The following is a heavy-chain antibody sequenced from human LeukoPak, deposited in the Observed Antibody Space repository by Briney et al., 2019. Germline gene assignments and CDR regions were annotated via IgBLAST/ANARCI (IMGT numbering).Heavy chain of an antibody. Sequence: SETLSLTCAVYGGSFSGYYWSWIRQPPGKGLEWIGEINHGGSTNYNPSLKSRVTISVDTSKNQFSLKLSSVTAADTAVYYCARVRRVGATKGDFDYWGQGTLVTVSS. CDR3: ARVRRVGATKGDFDY. CDR2: INHGGST. CDR1: GGSFSGYY. D-gene: IGHD1-26*01. J-gene: IGHJ4*02. V-gene: IGHV4-34*01.